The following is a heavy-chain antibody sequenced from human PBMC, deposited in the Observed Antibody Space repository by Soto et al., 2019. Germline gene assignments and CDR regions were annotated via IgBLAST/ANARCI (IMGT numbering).Heavy chain of an antibody. V-gene: IGHV4-30-4*01. J-gene: IGHJ4*02. CDR3: VGTGTTDDY. CDR1: GASVGSGDYY. D-gene: IGHD4-17*01. CDR2: IYNSGGS. Sequence: SETLSLTCSVSGASVGSGDYYWSSIRQAPGKGLEWIGYIYNSGGSYYNPSLKGRLTISIDTSKNQFSLKLNSVTAADTAIYYCVGTGTTDDYWGRGTLVTVSS.